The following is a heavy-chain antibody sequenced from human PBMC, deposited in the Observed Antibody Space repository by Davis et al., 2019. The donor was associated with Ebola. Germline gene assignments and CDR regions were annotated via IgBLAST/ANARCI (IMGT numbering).Heavy chain of an antibody. CDR2: IIPIYGTI. D-gene: IGHD5-18*01. CDR1: GYTFTSYG. V-gene: IGHV1-69*06. J-gene: IGHJ6*02. Sequence: SVKVSCKASGYTFTSYGISWVRQAPGQGLEWMGGIIPIYGTINYAQKFQGRVTITADRSTSTAYMELSSLRSEDTAVYYCAKKDTAMLRYGLDVWGQGTTVIVSS. CDR3: AKKDTAMLRYGLDV.